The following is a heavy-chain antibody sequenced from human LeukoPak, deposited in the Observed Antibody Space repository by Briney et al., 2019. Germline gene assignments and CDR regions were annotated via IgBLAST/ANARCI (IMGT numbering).Heavy chain of an antibody. D-gene: IGHD3-22*01. J-gene: IGHJ4*02. V-gene: IGHV3-23*01. CDR1: GFTFSSYA. CDR2: ISGSGDNT. Sequence: GGSLRLSCAASGFTFSSYAMTWVRQAPGKGLEWVSAISGSGDNTYYADSVKGRFTISRDNSKNTLYVQVNSPGTEDTAAYYCAKGSYYDSSGPFYFDYWGQGTLVTVSS. CDR3: AKGSYYDSSGPFYFDY.